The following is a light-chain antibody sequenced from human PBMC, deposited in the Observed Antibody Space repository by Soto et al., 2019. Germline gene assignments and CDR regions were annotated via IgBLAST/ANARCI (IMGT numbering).Light chain of an antibody. CDR2: DAS. CDR1: QSVSSY. J-gene: IGKJ5*01. V-gene: IGKV3-11*01. Sequence: EIVLTQSPATLSVSPGERATLSCRASQSVSSYLAWYQQKPGQAPRLLIYDASNRATGIPARFSGSGSGTDFTLTVSSLEPEDFAVYSCQQYSNWPITFGQGTRLE. CDR3: QQYSNWPIT.